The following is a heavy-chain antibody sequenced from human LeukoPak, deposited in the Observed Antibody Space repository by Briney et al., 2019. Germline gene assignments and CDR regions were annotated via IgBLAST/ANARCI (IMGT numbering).Heavy chain of an antibody. CDR3: ARGYGSGPFYFDY. Sequence: HSGGSLRLSCTASGFTFGGYAMNWFRQAPGKGLEWVGFIRSKANGGSKEYAASGKGRFSIARDDSKTSLFLQMNSLKTEDTAVYYCARGYGSGPFYFDYWGQGTLVTVSS. V-gene: IGHV3-49*03. CDR1: GFTFGGYA. J-gene: IGHJ4*02. CDR2: IRSKANGGSK. D-gene: IGHD3-10*01.